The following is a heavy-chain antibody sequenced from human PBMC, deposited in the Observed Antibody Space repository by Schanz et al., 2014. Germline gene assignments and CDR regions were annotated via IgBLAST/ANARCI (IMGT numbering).Heavy chain of an antibody. CDR1: GFTFSSYA. D-gene: IGHD2-15*01. CDR2: ISYDGGHK. Sequence: QVQLVESGGGVVQPGRSLRLSCAASGFTFSSYAMHWVRQAPGRGLQWVALISYDGGHKYYADSVKGRFTISRDNSKNTLYLQMSSLRTEDTAVYYCARDPGGTKTHGLWGQGTLVTVSS. J-gene: IGHJ4*02. CDR3: ARDPGGTKTHGL. V-gene: IGHV3-30*04.